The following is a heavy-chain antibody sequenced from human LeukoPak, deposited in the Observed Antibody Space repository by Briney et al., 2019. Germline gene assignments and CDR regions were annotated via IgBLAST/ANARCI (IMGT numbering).Heavy chain of an antibody. CDR2: ISSSSSYI. J-gene: IGHJ4*02. CDR1: GFTFSSYS. V-gene: IGHV3-21*01. CDR3: ARGDSSGNGYFDY. D-gene: IGHD3-22*01. Sequence: GGSLRLSCAASGFTFSSYSMNWVRQAPGKGLEWVSSISSSSSYIYYADSVKGRFTISRDNAKNSLYLQMNSLRAEDTAVYYCARGDSSGNGYFDYWGQGTLVTVSS.